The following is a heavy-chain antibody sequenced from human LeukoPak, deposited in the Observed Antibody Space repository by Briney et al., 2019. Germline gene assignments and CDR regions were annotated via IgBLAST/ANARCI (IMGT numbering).Heavy chain of an antibody. V-gene: IGHV3-23*01. CDR1: GFTFSSYA. D-gene: IGHD2-15*01. CDR2: ISGSGDGT. CDR3: AKGFSVVAATPVFDY. J-gene: IGHJ4*02. Sequence: GGSLRLSCAASGFTFSSYAMSWVRQAPGKGLEWVSTISGSGDGTYYVDSVKGRFTISRDNTKNTLYLQMNSLRAEGTAIYYCAKGFSVVAATPVFDYWGQGTLVTVSS.